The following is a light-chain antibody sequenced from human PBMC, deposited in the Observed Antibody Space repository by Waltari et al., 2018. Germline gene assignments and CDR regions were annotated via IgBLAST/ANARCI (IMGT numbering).Light chain of an antibody. CDR2: DVN. J-gene: IGLJ2*01. V-gene: IGLV2-14*03. Sequence: QSALTQPASVSGSPGQSITISCTGTSSDVGDYNYVSWYQQHPGEAPKLMIYDVNKRPSGFSNRFPGSKSGNTASLTISGLQAEDEADYYCSSFTSSSTSLIGGGTKLTVL. CDR1: SSDVGDYNY. CDR3: SSFTSSSTSL.